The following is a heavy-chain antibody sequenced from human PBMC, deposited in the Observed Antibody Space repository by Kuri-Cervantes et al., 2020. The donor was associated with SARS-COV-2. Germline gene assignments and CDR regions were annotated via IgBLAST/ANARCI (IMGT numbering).Heavy chain of an antibody. D-gene: IGHD3-16*01. CDR1: GGSISSYY. Sequence: SETLSLTCTVSGGSISSYYWSWIRQPPGKGLEWIGYIYYSGSTNYNPSLKSRVTISVGTSKSQFSLKLSSVTAADTAVYYCARGDLSVGGRNWFDPWGQGILVTVSS. CDR3: ARGDLSVGGRNWFDP. V-gene: IGHV4-59*12. CDR2: IYYSGST. J-gene: IGHJ5*02.